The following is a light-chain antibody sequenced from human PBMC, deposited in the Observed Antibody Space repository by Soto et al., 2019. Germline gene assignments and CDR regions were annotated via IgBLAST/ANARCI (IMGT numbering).Light chain of an antibody. V-gene: IGLV2-11*01. CDR3: CSYAGSYYV. CDR1: SSDVGGYNY. J-gene: IGLJ1*01. CDR2: DVS. Sequence: QSALTQPRSVSGSPGQSVTISCTGTSSDVGGYNYVSWYQQHPGKAPKLMIYDVSKRPSGVPDRFSGSKSGNTASLTISGLQAEDEAHYYCCSYAGSYYVFGTGIKVTVL.